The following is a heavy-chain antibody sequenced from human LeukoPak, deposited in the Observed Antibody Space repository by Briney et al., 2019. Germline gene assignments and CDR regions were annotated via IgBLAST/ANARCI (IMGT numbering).Heavy chain of an antibody. V-gene: IGHV3-48*01. D-gene: IGHD2-2*02. Sequence: GGSLRLSCAASGFTFSSYSMNWVRQAPGKGLEWVSYISSSSSTIYYADSVKGRFTISRDNAKNSLHLQMNSLRAEDTAVYYCARMGCSSTSCYTPTFDYWGQGTLVTVSS. J-gene: IGHJ4*02. CDR1: GFTFSSYS. CDR2: ISSSSSTI. CDR3: ARMGCSSTSCYTPTFDY.